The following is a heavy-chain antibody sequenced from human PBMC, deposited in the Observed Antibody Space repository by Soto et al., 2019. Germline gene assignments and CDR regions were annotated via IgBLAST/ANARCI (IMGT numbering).Heavy chain of an antibody. D-gene: IGHD2-21*01. CDR1: GGTFNNYG. Sequence: ASVKVSCKASGGTFNNYGFSWVRQAPGQGLDWMGGIIPTSGTQNYAQKFQGRITITADESASTAYMELRSLTSEDTAVYYCATENPRGDHDSWGQGTLVTVPS. CDR2: IIPTSGTQ. CDR3: ATENPRGDHDS. V-gene: IGHV1-69*13. J-gene: IGHJ1*01.